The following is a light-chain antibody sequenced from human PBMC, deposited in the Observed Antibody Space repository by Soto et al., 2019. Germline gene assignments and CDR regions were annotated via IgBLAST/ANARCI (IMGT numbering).Light chain of an antibody. Sequence: EIVLTQSPATLSLSPGERATLSCRTSQSVGTYLAWYQHNPGQAPRLLIYDASNRATGIPARFSGSWSGTDFTLTISSPEPEDFEVYYCQQRYNWPNTFGQGTKLEIK. J-gene: IGKJ2*01. CDR3: QQRYNWPNT. V-gene: IGKV3-11*01. CDR2: DAS. CDR1: QSVGTY.